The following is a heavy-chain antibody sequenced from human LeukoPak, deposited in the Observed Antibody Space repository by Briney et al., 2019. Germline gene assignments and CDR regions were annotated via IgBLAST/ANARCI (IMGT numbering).Heavy chain of an antibody. CDR2: ISSSSSYT. D-gene: IGHD3-16*01. V-gene: IGHV3-11*06. CDR3: ASWVITFGGVIDH. Sequence: GGSLRLSCAASGFTFSDYYMSWIRQAPGKGLEWVPYISSSSSYTNYADSVKGRFTISRDNAKNSLYLQMNSLRAEDTAVYYCASWVITFGGVIDHWGQGTLVTVSS. CDR1: GFTFSDYY. J-gene: IGHJ5*02.